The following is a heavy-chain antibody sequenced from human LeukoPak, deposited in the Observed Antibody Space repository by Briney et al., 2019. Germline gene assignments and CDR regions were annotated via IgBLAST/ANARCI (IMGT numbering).Heavy chain of an antibody. D-gene: IGHD3-16*02. CDR2: MNPNSGNT. V-gene: IGHV1-8*01. J-gene: IGHJ4*02. CDR3: ARGRITFGGVIVIQYFDY. Sequence: ASVNVSFKCSGYTFTSYDINWVRQATGQGLEWMGWMNPNSGNTGYAQKFQGRVTMTRNTSISTAYMELRSLRSEDTDVYYCARGRITFGGVIVIQYFDYWGQGTLVTVSS. CDR1: GYTFTSYD.